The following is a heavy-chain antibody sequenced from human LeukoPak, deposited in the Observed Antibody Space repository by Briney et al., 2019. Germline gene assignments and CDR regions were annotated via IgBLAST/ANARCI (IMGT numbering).Heavy chain of an antibody. D-gene: IGHD1-26*01. CDR3: TRGWEPAYYFDY. J-gene: IGHJ4*02. CDR1: GFTFSGSA. Sequence: GGSLRLSCAASGFTFSGSAMHWVRQASGEGLEWVGRIRSKANSYATAYAASVKGRFTISRDDSKNTAYLRMNSLKTEDTAVYYCTRGWEPAYYFDYWGQGTLVTVSS. CDR2: IRSKANSYAT. V-gene: IGHV3-73*01.